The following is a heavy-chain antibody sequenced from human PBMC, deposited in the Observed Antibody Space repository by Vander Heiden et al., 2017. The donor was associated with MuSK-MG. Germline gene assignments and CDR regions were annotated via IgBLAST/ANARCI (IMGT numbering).Heavy chain of an antibody. Sequence: QVQLQQWAAGLLHPSETPSLTCAAHGGSFSGHYWSWIRQPPGKGLEWIGEINHSGSSNYNPSLKSRVTISVDTSKNQFSLKLSSVTAADTAVYYCARGRASDYGGNSYFDYWGQGTLVTVSS. V-gene: IGHV4-34*01. J-gene: IGHJ4*02. CDR3: ARGRASDYGGNSYFDY. CDR2: INHSGSS. CDR1: GGSFSGHY. D-gene: IGHD4-17*01.